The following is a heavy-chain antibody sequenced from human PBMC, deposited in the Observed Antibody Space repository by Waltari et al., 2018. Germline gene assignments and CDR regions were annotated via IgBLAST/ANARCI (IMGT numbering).Heavy chain of an antibody. CDR3: AGGKDYNFWRGLHYFDY. Sequence: QVQLQESGPALLKPSETLSLTCSVSSDSIPIHYYTWIRQPPGKGLEWIGSVYYSGSSNYNPSLKSRVAISVDASNKHFSLRLTSVTAGDTAVYFCAGGKDYNFWRGLHYFDYWGQGTLVTVSS. V-gene: IGHV4-59*11. CDR1: SDSIPIHY. D-gene: IGHD3-3*01. J-gene: IGHJ4*02. CDR2: VYYSGSS.